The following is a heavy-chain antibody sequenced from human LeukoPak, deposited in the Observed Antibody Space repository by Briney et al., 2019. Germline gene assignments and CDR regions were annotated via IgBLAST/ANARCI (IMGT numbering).Heavy chain of an antibody. CDR2: IYPGDSDT. V-gene: IGHV5-51*01. D-gene: IGHD2-2*01. Sequence: GESLKISCKGSGYSFTSYWIGWVRQMPGKGLEWMGLIYPGDSDTRYSPSFQGQVTISADKSISTAYLQWSGLKASDTAMYYCAREVVPAANLYYFDYWGQGTLVTVSS. CDR3: AREVVPAANLYYFDY. CDR1: GYSFTSYW. J-gene: IGHJ4*02.